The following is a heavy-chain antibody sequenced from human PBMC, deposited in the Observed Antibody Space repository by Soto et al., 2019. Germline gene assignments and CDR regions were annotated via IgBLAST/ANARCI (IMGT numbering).Heavy chain of an antibody. CDR1: GYSFTGYY. D-gene: IGHD7-27*01. J-gene: IGHJ2*01. V-gene: IGHV1-2*04. Sequence: QVQLVQSGAEVKKPGASVKVSCKASGYSFTGYYMHWVRQAPGQGPAWLGWLNPNSGATNYAQKFQGWVNMTRDTSISTAYMELSRLTSDDTAVYFCARAMGKYFDLWGRGTLVTVSA. CDR3: ARAMGKYFDL. CDR2: LNPNSGAT.